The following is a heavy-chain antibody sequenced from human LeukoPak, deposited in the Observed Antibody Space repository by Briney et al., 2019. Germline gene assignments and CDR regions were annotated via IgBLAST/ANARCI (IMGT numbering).Heavy chain of an antibody. Sequence: ASVKVSCKASGYTFTSYGITWVRQAPGQGLEWMGWVSAYADNTNYVQRIQGRVTMTTDTSTSTAYMELRSLRSDDTAVYYCARDCIGCHGFDYWGQGTLVTVSS. J-gene: IGHJ4*02. V-gene: IGHV1-18*01. CDR3: ARDCIGCHGFDY. CDR1: GYTFTSYG. D-gene: IGHD2-15*01. CDR2: VSAYADNT.